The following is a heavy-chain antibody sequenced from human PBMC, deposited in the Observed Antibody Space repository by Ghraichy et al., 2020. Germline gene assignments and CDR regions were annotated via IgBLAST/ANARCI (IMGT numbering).Heavy chain of an antibody. D-gene: IGHD4-17*01. CDR1: GFKFSSYA. Sequence: GESLRLSCVASGFKFSSYALSWVRQAPGKGLEWVSAISGSGDRTYYADSVKGRFTISSDNSKNTVYMQMNSLRAEDTAIYYCAKDRKNGDYGADYFDYWGQGTLVTVSS. CDR2: ISGSGDRT. J-gene: IGHJ4*02. CDR3: AKDRKNGDYGADYFDY. V-gene: IGHV3-23*01.